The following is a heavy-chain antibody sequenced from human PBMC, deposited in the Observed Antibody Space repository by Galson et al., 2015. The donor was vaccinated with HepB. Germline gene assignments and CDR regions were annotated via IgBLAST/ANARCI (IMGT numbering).Heavy chain of an antibody. J-gene: IGHJ4*02. Sequence: SLRLSCAASGFTFSRFTMTWVRQAPGKGLEWVSGINSGGNTYYADSVRGRFTISRDNSKDTLYVQMNGLRGEDTAVYYCARDLSSFGPHYFDYWGQGTLVTVSS. CDR1: GFTFSRFT. CDR2: INSGGNT. D-gene: IGHD3-3*02. V-gene: IGHV3-66*02. CDR3: ARDLSSFGPHYFDY.